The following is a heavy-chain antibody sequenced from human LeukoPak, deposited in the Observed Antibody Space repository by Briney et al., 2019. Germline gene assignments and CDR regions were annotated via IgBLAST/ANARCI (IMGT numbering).Heavy chain of an antibody. V-gene: IGHV1-2*06. J-gene: IGHJ6*03. CDR1: GYAFTGYY. D-gene: IGHD1-26*01. Sequence: ASVKVSCKASGYAFTGYYMHWVRQAPGQGLEWMGRINPNSGGTNYAQKFQGRVTMTRDTSISTAYMELSRLRSDDAAVYYCARYGKGPAHMDVWGKGTTVTVSS. CDR3: ARYGKGPAHMDV. CDR2: INPNSGGT.